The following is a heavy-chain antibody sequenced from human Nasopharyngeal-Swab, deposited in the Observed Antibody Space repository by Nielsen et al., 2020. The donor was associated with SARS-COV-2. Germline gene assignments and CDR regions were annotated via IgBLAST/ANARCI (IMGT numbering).Heavy chain of an antibody. D-gene: IGHD3-3*01. CDR2: IYSGGST. V-gene: IGHV3-53*01. Sequence: GGSLRLSCAASGVTVSSNYMSWVRQAPGKGLEWVSVIYSGGSTYYADSVKGRFTISRDNSKNTLYLQMNSLRAEDTAVYYCARDFWNDAFDIWGHGTMVTVSS. CDR1: GVTVSSNY. J-gene: IGHJ3*02. CDR3: ARDFWNDAFDI.